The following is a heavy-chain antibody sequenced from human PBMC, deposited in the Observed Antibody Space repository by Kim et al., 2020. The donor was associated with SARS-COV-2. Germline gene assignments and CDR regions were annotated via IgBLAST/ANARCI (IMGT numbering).Heavy chain of an antibody. Sequence: GGSLRLSCAASGFTFSSYEMNWVRQAPGKGLEWVSYISSSGSTIYYADSVKGRFTISRDNAKNSLYLQMNSLRAEDTAVYYCARDSVAGTFVDYYYYGMDVWGQGTTVTVSS. D-gene: IGHD6-19*01. CDR1: GFTFSSYE. V-gene: IGHV3-48*03. CDR2: ISSSGSTI. CDR3: ARDSVAGTFVDYYYYGMDV. J-gene: IGHJ6*02.